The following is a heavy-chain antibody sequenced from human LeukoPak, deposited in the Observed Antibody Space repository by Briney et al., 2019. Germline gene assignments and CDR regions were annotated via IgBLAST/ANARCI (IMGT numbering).Heavy chain of an antibody. Sequence: KPSETLSLTCTVSGGSMSSYYWSWIRQPPGKGLEWIGYIYYSGSTKYNPSLKSRVTISVDTSKNQFSLKLSSVTAADTAVYYCARLYTSFRAFDIWGQGTMVTVSS. CDR2: IYYSGST. CDR1: GGSMSSYY. D-gene: IGHD6-6*01. V-gene: IGHV4-59*12. J-gene: IGHJ3*02. CDR3: ARLYTSFRAFDI.